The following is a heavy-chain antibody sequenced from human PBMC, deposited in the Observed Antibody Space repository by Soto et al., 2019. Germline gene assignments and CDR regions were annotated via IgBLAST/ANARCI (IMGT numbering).Heavy chain of an antibody. V-gene: IGHV1-58*01. D-gene: IGHD6-19*01. Sequence: SVKVSCKASGFTFSSSAVQWVRQARGQGLEWIGWIVLGNGNTNYAQKFQERVTITRDMSTSTAYMEVRSLTFGDTAVYYCATRIGNIGWYWLDTWGQGTLVTVSS. CDR1: GFTFSSSA. CDR2: IVLGNGNT. CDR3: ATRIGNIGWYWLDT. J-gene: IGHJ5*02.